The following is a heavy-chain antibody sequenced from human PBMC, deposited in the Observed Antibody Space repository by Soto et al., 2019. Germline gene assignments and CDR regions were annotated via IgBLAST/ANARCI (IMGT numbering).Heavy chain of an antibody. CDR1: GGSMRSYY. J-gene: IGHJ4*02. Sequence: PSETLSLTCSVSGGSMRSYYWSWIRQPPGKGLEWIGYIHDSGITDYNPSLKSRATISIYTFRNQISLNLHSVTAADTAVYYCARRVVVSETFDYWGQGTLVTVSS. D-gene: IGHD2-2*01. V-gene: IGHV4-59*08. CDR3: ARRVVVSETFDY. CDR2: IHDSGIT.